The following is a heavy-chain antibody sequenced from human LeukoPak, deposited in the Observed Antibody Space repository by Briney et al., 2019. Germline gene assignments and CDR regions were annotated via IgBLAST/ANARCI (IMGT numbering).Heavy chain of an antibody. V-gene: IGHV4-34*01. CDR2: ISHSGST. Sequence: MSSETLSLTCAVYGGSFSGYYWSWIRQPPGKGLEWIGEISHSGSTNYNPSLKSRVAISVDTSKNQFPLKLSSVTAADTAVYYCARDVSSWYPYYYYGMDVWGQGTTVTVSS. D-gene: IGHD6-13*01. CDR1: GGSFSGYY. J-gene: IGHJ6*02. CDR3: ARDVSSWYPYYYYGMDV.